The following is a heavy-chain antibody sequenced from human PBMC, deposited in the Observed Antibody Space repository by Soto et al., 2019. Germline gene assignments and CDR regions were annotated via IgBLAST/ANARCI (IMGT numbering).Heavy chain of an antibody. D-gene: IGHD2-15*01. V-gene: IGHV1-69*12. CDR3: ARVDCSGGSCYPAGFDY. CDR1: GGTFSSYA. Sequence: QVQLVQSGAEVKKPGSSVKVSCKASGGTFSSYAISWVRQAPGQGLEWMGGIIPIFGTANYAQKFQGRVTITADESTSTAYMELSSLRSEDTAVYYCARVDCSGGSCYPAGFDYWGQGTLVTVSS. CDR2: IIPIFGTA. J-gene: IGHJ4*02.